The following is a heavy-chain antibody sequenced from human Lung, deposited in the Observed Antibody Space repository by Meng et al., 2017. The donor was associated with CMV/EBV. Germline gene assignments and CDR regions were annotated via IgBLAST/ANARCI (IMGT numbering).Heavy chain of an antibody. J-gene: IGHJ6*02. CDR3: AKVVRLGYCSSTSCPARSYYYYGMDV. CDR1: GFTFSSYG. CDR2: IRYDGSNK. D-gene: IGHD2-2*01. Sequence: GESLKISCAASGFTFSSYGMHWVRQAPGKGLEWVAFIRYDGSNKYYADSVKGRFTISRDNSKNTLYLQMNSLRAEDTAVYYCAKVVRLGYCSSTSCPARSYYYYGMDVWGQGTTVTVSS. V-gene: IGHV3-30*02.